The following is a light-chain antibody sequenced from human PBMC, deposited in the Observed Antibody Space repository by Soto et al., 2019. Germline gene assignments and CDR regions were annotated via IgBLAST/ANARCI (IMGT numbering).Light chain of an antibody. CDR3: QQYTKWPLT. CDR2: DAS. CDR1: QSVSSN. V-gene: IGKV3-15*01. Sequence: EIVMTQSPATLSVSPGERTTLSCRASQSVSSNLAWYQQKPGQAPRLLIYDASTRATGIPARFSGGGSGTEFTLTISSLQSEDFAVYYCQQYTKWPLTFGGGTRVEIK. J-gene: IGKJ4*01.